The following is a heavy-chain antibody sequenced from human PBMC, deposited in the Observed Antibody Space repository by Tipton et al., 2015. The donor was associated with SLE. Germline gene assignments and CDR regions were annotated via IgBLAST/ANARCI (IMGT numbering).Heavy chain of an antibody. CDR2: ISYDGNDK. D-gene: IGHD2/OR15-2a*01. V-gene: IGHV3-30*03. CDR1: GFTVSSNY. J-gene: IGHJ4*02. Sequence: SLRLSCAASGFTVSSNYMSWVRQVPGKGLEWVSFISYDGNDKNYADSVKGRFTISRDKSKNTLFLQMNSLRPADTAVYYCARVFLSYYFVYWGQGTLVTVSP. CDR3: ARVFLSYYFVY.